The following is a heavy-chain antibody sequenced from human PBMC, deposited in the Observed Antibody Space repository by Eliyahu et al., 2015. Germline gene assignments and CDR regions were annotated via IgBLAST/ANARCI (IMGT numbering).Heavy chain of an antibody. D-gene: IGHD4-17*01. J-gene: IGHJ4*02. V-gene: IGHV1-46*01. CDR1: GYPFXSYY. CDR3: ARGVPAYGDFYFDS. CDR2: INPNAAGT. Sequence: QVQLVQSGAEVKKPGASVKVSCKASGYPFXSYYIXWVRXAPGQGPEWMGIINPNAAGTTFAQRFQGRITMTRDTSTSTVYMELSSLRSEDTAVYYCARGVPAYGDFYFDSWGQGTLVTVSS.